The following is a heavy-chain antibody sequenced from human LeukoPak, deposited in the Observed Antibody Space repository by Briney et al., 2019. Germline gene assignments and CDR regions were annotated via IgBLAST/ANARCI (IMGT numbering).Heavy chain of an antibody. CDR1: GFTFSSYS. CDR3: AKVVGSGYDFDY. Sequence: GGSLRLSCAASGFTFSSYSMNWVRQAPGEGLEWVAFIRYDGSNKYYADSVKGRFTISRDNSKNTLYLQMNSLRAEDTAVYYCAKVVGSGYDFDYWGQGTLVTVSS. J-gene: IGHJ4*02. D-gene: IGHD5-12*01. V-gene: IGHV3-30*02. CDR2: IRYDGSNK.